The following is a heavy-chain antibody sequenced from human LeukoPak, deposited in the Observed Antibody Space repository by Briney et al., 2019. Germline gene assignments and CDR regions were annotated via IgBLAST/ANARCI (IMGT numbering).Heavy chain of an antibody. J-gene: IGHJ6*02. V-gene: IGHV1-46*01. D-gene: IGHD3-3*01. CDR1: GYTFTSYY. CDR3: AREGLYYDFWSGMDV. Sequence: ASVKVSCKASGYTFTSYYMHWVRQAPGQGLEWMGIINPSGGSTSYAQKFQGRVAMTRDTSTSTVYMELSSLRSEDTAVYYCAREGLYYDFWSGMDVWGQGTTVTVSS. CDR2: INPSGGST.